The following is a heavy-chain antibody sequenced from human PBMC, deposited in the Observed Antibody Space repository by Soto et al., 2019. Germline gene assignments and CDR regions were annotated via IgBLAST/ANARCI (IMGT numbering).Heavy chain of an antibody. CDR3: ANLFGYDYSNYAGVDY. CDR2: ISYDGSNK. J-gene: IGHJ4*02. D-gene: IGHD4-4*01. CDR1: GFTFSSYG. V-gene: IGHV3-30*18. Sequence: GGSLRLSCAASGFTFSSYGMHWVRQAPGKGLEWVAVISYDGSNKYYADSVKGRFTISRDNSKNTLYLQMNSLRAEDTAVYYCANLFGYDYSNYAGVDYWGQGTLVTVSS.